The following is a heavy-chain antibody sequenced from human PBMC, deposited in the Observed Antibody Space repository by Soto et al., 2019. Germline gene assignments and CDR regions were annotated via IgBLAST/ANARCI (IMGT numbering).Heavy chain of an antibody. D-gene: IGHD2-15*01. J-gene: IGHJ4*02. V-gene: IGHV3-23*01. CDR2: ISGSGGST. Sequence: EVQLLESGGGLVQPGGSLRLSCAASGFTFSSYAMSWVRQAPGKGLEWVSAISGSGGSTYYADSVKGRFTISRDNSKNTLYLQMNSLRAEDTAVYYCAKGGGYCSGGSCYSGGGIDYWGQGTLVTVSS. CDR3: AKGGGYCSGGSCYSGGGIDY. CDR1: GFTFSSYA.